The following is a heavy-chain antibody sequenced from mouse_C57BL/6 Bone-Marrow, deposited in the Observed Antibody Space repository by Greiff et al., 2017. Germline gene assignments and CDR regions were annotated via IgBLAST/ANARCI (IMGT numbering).Heavy chain of an antibody. CDR3: AGGLGDFDY. CDR1: GFTFSSYG. CDR2: ISSGGSYT. Sequence: VQLVESGGDLVKPGGSLQLSCAAPGFTFSSYGMYWVRQTPDKRLEWVATISSGGSYTYDPDSVKGRFTISRDNSKNTLYLQMSSLKSEDTAMYYCAGGLGDFDYWGQGTTLTVSS. D-gene: IGHD4-1*01. J-gene: IGHJ2*01. V-gene: IGHV5-6*01.